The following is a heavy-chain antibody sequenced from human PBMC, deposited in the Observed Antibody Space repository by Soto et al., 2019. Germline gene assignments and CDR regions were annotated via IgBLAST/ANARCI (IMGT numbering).Heavy chain of an antibody. D-gene: IGHD2-2*01. J-gene: IGHJ6*02. CDR2: IDPSDSXX. Sequence: GESLKISCKGSGYSFTSYWISWVRQMPGKGXEXMGRIDPSDSXXXXXXXFQGHVTTSADKSISTAYLQWSSLKASDTAMYYCARDIVVVPAAHARYYYGMDVWGQGTTVTVSS. CDR3: ARDIVVVPAAHARYYYGMDV. CDR1: GYSFTSYW. V-gene: IGHV5-10-1*01.